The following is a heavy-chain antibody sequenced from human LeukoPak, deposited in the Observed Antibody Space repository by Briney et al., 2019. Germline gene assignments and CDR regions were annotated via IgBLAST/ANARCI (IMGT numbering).Heavy chain of an antibody. CDR2: TNFNGSTT. CDR1: GFTFNNYW. V-gene: IGHV3-74*01. CDR3: ARVSWLSAGAFDI. J-gene: IGHJ3*02. Sequence: VASVKVSCAASGFTFNNYWMHWVRQAPGKGLVWVSRTNFNGSTTNYADSVKGRFTISRDNAKNTLYLQMNSLTADDTAVYYCARVSWLSAGAFDIWGQGTTVTVSS. D-gene: IGHD2/OR15-2a*01.